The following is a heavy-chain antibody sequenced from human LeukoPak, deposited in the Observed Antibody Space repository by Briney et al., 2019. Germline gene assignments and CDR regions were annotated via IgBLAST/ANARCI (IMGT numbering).Heavy chain of an antibody. CDR3: ARPSSSARFDY. CDR2: IYYSGST. Sequence: SETLSLTCTVSGGSISSSSYYWGWIRQPPGKGLEWIGSIYYSGSTYYNPSLKSRVTISVDTSKNQFSLKLSSVTAADTAVYYCARPSSSARFDYWGQGTLVTVSS. J-gene: IGHJ4*02. D-gene: IGHD6-6*01. V-gene: IGHV4-39*07. CDR1: GGSISSSSYY.